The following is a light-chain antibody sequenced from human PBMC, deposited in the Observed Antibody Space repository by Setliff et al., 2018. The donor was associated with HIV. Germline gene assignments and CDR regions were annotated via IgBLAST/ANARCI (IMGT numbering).Light chain of an antibody. Sequence: QSVLTQPASVSGSPGQSITISCTGTSSDIGGYKYVSWYQHHPGKAPILMVYEVTKRPSGVSNRFSGSKSGNTASLTISGLQAEDEADYYCCSYAGSITFYVFGTGTKV. CDR2: EVT. J-gene: IGLJ1*01. V-gene: IGLV2-23*02. CDR1: SSDIGGYKY. CDR3: CSYAGSITFYV.